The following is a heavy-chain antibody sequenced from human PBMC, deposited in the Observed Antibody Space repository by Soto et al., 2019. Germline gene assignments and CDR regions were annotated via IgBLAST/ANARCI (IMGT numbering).Heavy chain of an antibody. Sequence: SETLSLTCTVSGGSISSYYWSWIRQPPGKGLEWIGYIYYSGSTNYNPSLKSRVTISVDTSKNQCSLKLSSVTAADTAVYYCARRCSGGSCYLNHDAVDIWGQGTMVTVSS. CDR2: IYYSGST. CDR1: GGSISSYY. J-gene: IGHJ3*02. CDR3: ARRCSGGSCYLNHDAVDI. D-gene: IGHD2-15*01. V-gene: IGHV4-59*08.